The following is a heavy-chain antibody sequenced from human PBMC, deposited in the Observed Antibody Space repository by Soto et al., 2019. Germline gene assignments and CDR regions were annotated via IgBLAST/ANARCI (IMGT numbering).Heavy chain of an antibody. CDR3: ARDLSVGFCSGGSCYGY. CDR2: IYSDGST. J-gene: IGHJ4*02. Sequence: EVQLVESGGGLIQPGGSLRLSCAASGFTVSSNYMSWVRQAPGKGLEWVSVIYSDGSTYYADSVKGRFTISRDNSKNLLYLQMNSLRAEDTAVYYCARDLSVGFCSGGSCYGYWGQGTLVTVSS. V-gene: IGHV3-53*01. CDR1: GFTVSSNY. D-gene: IGHD2-15*01.